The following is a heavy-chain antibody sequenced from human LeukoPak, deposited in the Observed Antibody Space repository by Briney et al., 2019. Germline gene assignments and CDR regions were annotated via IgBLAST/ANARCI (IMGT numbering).Heavy chain of an antibody. J-gene: IGHJ3*02. CDR2: ISSSGSTI. V-gene: IGHV3-48*03. D-gene: IGHD3-3*01. CDR1: GFTFSSYE. Sequence: GGSLRLSCAASGFTFSSYEMNWVRQAPGKGLEWVSYISSSGSTIYYADSVKGRFTISRDNAKNSLYLQMNSLRAEDTAVYYCARLARQYYDFWSGYYPPDAFDIWGQGTMVTVSS. CDR3: ARLARQYYDFWSGYYPPDAFDI.